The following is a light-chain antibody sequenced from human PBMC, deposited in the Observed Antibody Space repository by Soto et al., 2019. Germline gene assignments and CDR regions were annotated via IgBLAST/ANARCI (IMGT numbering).Light chain of an antibody. CDR3: QQYYSVPPWT. V-gene: IGKV4-1*01. CDR1: QSILYSSNNKNY. Sequence: DIVMTQSPDSLAVSLGERATINCKSSQSILYSSNNKNYLAWYQQKPGQPPKLLIYWASTRESGVPDRFRGSGSGTDFALTISSLQAEDVATYYCQQYYSVPPWTFGQGTTVEIK. CDR2: WAS. J-gene: IGKJ1*01.